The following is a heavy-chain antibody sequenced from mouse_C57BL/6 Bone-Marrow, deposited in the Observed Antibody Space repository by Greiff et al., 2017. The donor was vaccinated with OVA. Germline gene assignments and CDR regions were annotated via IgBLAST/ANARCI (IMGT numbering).Heavy chain of an antibody. CDR2: ISSGSSTI. CDR1: GFTFSDYG. J-gene: IGHJ3*01. CDR3: ARRLYYYGSSLAY. D-gene: IGHD1-1*01. V-gene: IGHV5-17*01. Sequence: EVQLVESGGGLVKPGGSLKLSCAASGFTFSDYGMHWVRQAPEKGLEWVAYISSGSSTIYYADTVKGRFTISRDNAKNTLFLQMTSLRSEDTAMYYCARRLYYYGSSLAYWGQGTLVTVSA.